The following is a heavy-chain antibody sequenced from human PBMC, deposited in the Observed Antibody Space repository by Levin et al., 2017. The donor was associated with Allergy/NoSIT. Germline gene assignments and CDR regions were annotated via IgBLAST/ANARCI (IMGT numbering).Heavy chain of an antibody. CDR1: GGSISSGDYY. CDR3: ARDRFDHQDIVVVPAAMPVGGWFDP. V-gene: IGHV4-30-4*01. J-gene: IGHJ5*02. Sequence: SETLSLTCTVSGGSISSGDYYWSWIRQPPGKGLEWIGYIYYSGSTYYNPSLKSRVTISVDTSKNQFSLKLSSVTAADTAVYYCARDRFDHQDIVVVPAAMPVGGWFDPWGQGTLVTVPS. CDR2: IYYSGST. D-gene: IGHD2-2*01.